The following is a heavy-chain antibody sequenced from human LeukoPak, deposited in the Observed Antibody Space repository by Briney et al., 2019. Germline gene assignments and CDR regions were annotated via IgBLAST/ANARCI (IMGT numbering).Heavy chain of an antibody. D-gene: IGHD6-13*01. CDR2: ISGSGGST. CDR1: GFTFSSDA. CDR3: AKPYSSSWYYYGMDV. V-gene: IGHV3-23*01. J-gene: IGHJ6*02. Sequence: GGSLRLSCAASGFTFSSDAMSWVRQAPGKGLEWVSAISGSGGSTYYADSVKGRFTISRDNSKNTLYLQMNSLRAEDTAVYYCAKPYSSSWYYYGMDVWGQGTTVTVSS.